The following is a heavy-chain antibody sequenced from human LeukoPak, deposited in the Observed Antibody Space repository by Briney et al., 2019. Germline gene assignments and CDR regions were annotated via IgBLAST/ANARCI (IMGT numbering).Heavy chain of an antibody. CDR2: ISTSGGTI. CDR1: GFLFSSYE. D-gene: IGHD4-23*01. CDR3: ARDSYYGGTQDY. J-gene: IGHJ4*02. Sequence: PGGSLRLSCAASGFLFSSYEMNWVRQAPGEGLEWVSYISTSGGTIYYADSVKGRFTISRDNAKNSLYLQMNSLRAEDTAVYYCARDSYYGGTQDYWGQGTLVTVSS. V-gene: IGHV3-48*03.